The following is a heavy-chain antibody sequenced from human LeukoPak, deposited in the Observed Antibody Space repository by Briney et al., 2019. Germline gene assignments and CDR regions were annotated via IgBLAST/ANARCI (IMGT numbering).Heavy chain of an antibody. CDR2: IRQDGSEK. D-gene: IGHD6-13*01. CDR1: GFTFTDYW. Sequence: PGXSLRLSCEVSGFTFTDYWMNWVRQAPGKGPEWVASIRQDGSEKTYVDSVKGRFTISRDNNKNSLSLQLNGLRAEDTAVYYCARDGTAAGLYFDLWGQGTLVTVSS. CDR3: ARDGTAAGLYFDL. V-gene: IGHV3-7*01. J-gene: IGHJ4*01.